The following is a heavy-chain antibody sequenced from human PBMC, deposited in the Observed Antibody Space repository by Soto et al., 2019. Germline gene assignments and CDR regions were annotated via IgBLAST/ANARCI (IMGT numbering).Heavy chain of an antibody. CDR3: EKRREPSLCFDY. Sequence: WGSLRLSCAASGFTFSGHAMSWVRQAPGKGLEWVSAITGGGAGTYHADSVRGRFTISRDNSKKTLYLQMNSLSAEDTAIYYDEKRREPSLCFDYWGQGAPVTVSS. V-gene: IGHV3-23*01. J-gene: IGHJ4*02. CDR1: GFTFSGHA. CDR2: ITGGGAGT. D-gene: IGHD6-6*01.